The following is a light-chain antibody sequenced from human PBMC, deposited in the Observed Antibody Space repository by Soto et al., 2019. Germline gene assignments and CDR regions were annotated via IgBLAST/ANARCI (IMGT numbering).Light chain of an antibody. J-gene: IGKJ5*01. CDR1: QGVSSSY. CDR3: QHFGGTTFT. CDR2: GAS. V-gene: IGKV3-20*01. Sequence: EIVLTQSPGTLSLSPGEGATLSCRASQGVSSSYIAWYQQRPGQTPSLLIYGASTRATGIPDRFSGSGSGTHFTLTISRLEPGDFAVYYCQHFGGTTFTFGQGTRLE.